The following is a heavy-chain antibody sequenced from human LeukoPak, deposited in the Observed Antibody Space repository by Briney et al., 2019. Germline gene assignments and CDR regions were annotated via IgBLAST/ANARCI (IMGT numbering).Heavy chain of an antibody. D-gene: IGHD6-19*01. CDR1: GGSFSGYY. CDR2: INHSGST. Sequence: SETLSLTCAVYGGSFSGYYWSWIRQPPGKGLEWIGEINHSGSTNYNPSLKSRVTISVDTSKNQFSLKLSSVTAADTAVYYCARGRSGWRRGFDYWGQGTLVTVSP. CDR3: ARGRSGWRRGFDY. J-gene: IGHJ4*02. V-gene: IGHV4-34*01.